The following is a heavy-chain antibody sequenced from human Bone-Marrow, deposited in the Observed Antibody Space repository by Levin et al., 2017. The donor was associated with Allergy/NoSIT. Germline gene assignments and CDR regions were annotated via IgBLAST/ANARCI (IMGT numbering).Heavy chain of an antibody. V-gene: IGHV4-34*01. CDR3: ARSDYMGRVDY. D-gene: IGHD4-11*01. CDR2: INHSGST. Sequence: PSETLSLTCAVYGGSFSGYYWSWIRQPPGKGLEWIGEINHSGSTNYNPSLKSRVTISVDTSKNQFSLKLSSVTAADTAVYYGARSDYMGRVDYWGQGTLVTVSS. J-gene: IGHJ4*02. CDR1: GGSFSGYY.